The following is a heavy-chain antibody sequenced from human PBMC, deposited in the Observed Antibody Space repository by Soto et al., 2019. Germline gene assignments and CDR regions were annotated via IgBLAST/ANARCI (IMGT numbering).Heavy chain of an antibody. D-gene: IGHD2-21*01. V-gene: IGHV3-48*04. Sequence: EVQLVESGGGLVQPGGSLRLSCAAPGFTFSNYGMNWARQAPGRGLEWVTHINAPGETKSYSDSVKGRFTISRDDAKNSLYLQMNSLTTDDTAVYYCARDPEGINDFDYWGQGTLVTVSS. CDR2: INAPGETK. CDR1: GFTFSNYG. CDR3: ARDPEGINDFDY. J-gene: IGHJ4*02.